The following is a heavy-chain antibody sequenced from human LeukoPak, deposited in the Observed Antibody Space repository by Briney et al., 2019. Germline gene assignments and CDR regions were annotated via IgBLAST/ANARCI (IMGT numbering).Heavy chain of an antibody. D-gene: IGHD6-13*01. Sequence: ASVKVSCKASGYTFTAYFIHWARQAPGQGLEWMGWINPNNGGTNYAQKFQGRVTMTRDTSISTAYMELKSLRSDDTAMYYCAKIVAAVNTWGQGTLVTVSS. CDR3: AKIVAAVNT. CDR2: INPNNGGT. CDR1: GYTFTAYF. V-gene: IGHV1-2*02. J-gene: IGHJ4*02.